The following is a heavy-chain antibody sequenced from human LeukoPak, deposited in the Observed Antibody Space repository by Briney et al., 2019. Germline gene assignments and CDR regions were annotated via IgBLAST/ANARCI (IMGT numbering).Heavy chain of an antibody. Sequence: GGSLGLSCAASGFTFDDYAMHWVRQAPGKGLEWVSGISWNSGSIGYADSVKGRFTISRDNAKNSLYLQMSSLRAEDTALYYCTRRAARWQFDLWGRGTLLTVSS. D-gene: IGHD5-24*01. CDR1: GFTFDDYA. CDR3: TRRAARWQFDL. CDR2: ISWNSGSI. V-gene: IGHV3-9*01. J-gene: IGHJ2*01.